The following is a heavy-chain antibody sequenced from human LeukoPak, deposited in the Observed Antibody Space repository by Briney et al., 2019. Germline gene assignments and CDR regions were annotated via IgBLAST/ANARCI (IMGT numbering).Heavy chain of an antibody. CDR2: INPNSGGT. CDR1: VYTFTGYY. V-gene: IGHV1-2*02. CDR3: ARLGLSWDY. Sequence: ASVNVSFKASVYTFTGYYMHGVRQAPGQGLEWMGWINPNSGGTNYAQKFQGRVNMTRDTSISTAYMELSSLRSDDTAVYYCARLGLSWDYWGQGTLVTVSS. J-gene: IGHJ4*02.